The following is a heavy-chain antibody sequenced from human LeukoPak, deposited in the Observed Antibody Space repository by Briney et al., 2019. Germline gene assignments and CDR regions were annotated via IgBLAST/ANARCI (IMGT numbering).Heavy chain of an antibody. D-gene: IGHD3-10*01. Sequence: GGSLRLSCAASGFTFSSYAMSWVRQAPGKGLEWVSAISGSGGSTYYADSVKGRFTISRDNSKNTLYLQMNSLRAEDTAVYYCAKGRYGSGSYFDYYYYYMDVWGKGTTVTISS. V-gene: IGHV3-23*01. CDR3: AKGRYGSGSYFDYYYYYMDV. CDR1: GFTFSSYA. CDR2: ISGSGGST. J-gene: IGHJ6*03.